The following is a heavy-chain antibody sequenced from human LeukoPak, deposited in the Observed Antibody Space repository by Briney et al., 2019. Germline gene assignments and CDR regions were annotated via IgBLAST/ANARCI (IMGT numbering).Heavy chain of an antibody. V-gene: IGHV3-23*01. D-gene: IGHD1-7*01. J-gene: IGHJ5*02. CDR3: AKGGVVAGTTLSWFDP. Sequence: GGSLSLSWAASGLTFSSFALGWFRRAPGKGREWFPAISGSGGSTYYADSVKGRFTISRDNSKNTLYLQMNSLRAEDTAVYYCAKGGVVAGTTLSWFDPWGQGTLVTVSS. CDR2: ISGSGGST. CDR1: GLTFSSFA.